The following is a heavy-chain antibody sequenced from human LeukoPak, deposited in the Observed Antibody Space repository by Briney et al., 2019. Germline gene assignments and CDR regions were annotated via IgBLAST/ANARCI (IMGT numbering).Heavy chain of an antibody. D-gene: IGHD3-10*01. CDR3: ARWFGDSHASDY. J-gene: IGHJ4*02. Sequence: SETLSLTCTVSGYSISSGYYWGWIRQPPGKGLEWTGSIDHSGSTYYNPSLKSRITISVDTSKNQFSLKLSSVTAADTAVYYCARWFGDSHASDYWGQGTLVTVSS. V-gene: IGHV4-38-2*02. CDR1: GYSISSGYY. CDR2: IDHSGST.